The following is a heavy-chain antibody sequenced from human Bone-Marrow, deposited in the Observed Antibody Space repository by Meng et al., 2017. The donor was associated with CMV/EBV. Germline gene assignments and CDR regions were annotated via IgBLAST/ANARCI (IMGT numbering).Heavy chain of an antibody. Sequence: GESLKISCAASGYTFSTYAMHWVRQAPGKGLEWVAVISYDGNNRYYADSVKGRFTISRDSSKNTLYLQMNSLRAEDTAVYYCAKDREDIAAASDGFDYWGQGTLVTVSS. V-gene: IGHV3-30-3*01. CDR3: AKDREDIAAASDGFDY. J-gene: IGHJ4*02. CDR2: ISYDGNNR. D-gene: IGHD6-13*01. CDR1: GYTFSTYA.